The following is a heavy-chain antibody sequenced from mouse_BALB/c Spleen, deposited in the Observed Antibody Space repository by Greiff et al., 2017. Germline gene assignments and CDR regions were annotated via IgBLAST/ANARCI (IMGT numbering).Heavy chain of an antibody. CDR3: TRWRWLDWYFDV. D-gene: IGHD2-3*01. Sequence: SGAELVRPGASVTLSCKASGYTFTDYEMHWVKQTPVHGLEWIGAIDPETGGTAYNQKFKGKATLTADKSSSTAYMELRSLTSEDSAVYYCTRWRWLDWYFDVWGAGTTVTVSS. V-gene: IGHV1-15*01. CDR1: GYTFTDYE. J-gene: IGHJ1*01. CDR2: IDPETGGT.